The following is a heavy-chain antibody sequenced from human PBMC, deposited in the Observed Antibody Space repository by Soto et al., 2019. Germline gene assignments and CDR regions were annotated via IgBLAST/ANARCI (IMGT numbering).Heavy chain of an antibody. CDR2: IIPIFGTA. D-gene: IGHD2-2*01. CDR3: AKDIVVVPAAITGDTVNWFDP. CDR1: GGTFSSYA. V-gene: IGHV1-69*13. J-gene: IGHJ5*02. Sequence: SVKVSCKASGGTFSSYAISWVRQAPGQGLEWMGGIIPIFGTANYAQKFQGRVTITADESTSTAYMELSSLRSEDTAVYYCAKDIVVVPAAITGDTVNWFDPWGQGTLVTVYS.